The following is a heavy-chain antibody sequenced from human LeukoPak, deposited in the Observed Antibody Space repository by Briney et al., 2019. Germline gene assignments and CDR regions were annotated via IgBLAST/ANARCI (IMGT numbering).Heavy chain of an antibody. CDR3: AKRSVPGRPGY. D-gene: IGHD3-3*01. V-gene: IGHV3-66*04. CDR2: IYAEGST. J-gene: IGHJ4*02. CDR1: GFIFSDND. Sequence: GGSLRLSCAASGFIFSDNDIKWVRQAPGKGLEWVSLIYAEGSTHYTDSVKGRFSISRDNSQNTVYLQMNSLRGEDTAVYFCAKRSVPGRPGYWGQGTLVTVSS.